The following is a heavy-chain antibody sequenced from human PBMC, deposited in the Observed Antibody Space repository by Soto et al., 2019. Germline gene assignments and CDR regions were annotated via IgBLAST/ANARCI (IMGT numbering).Heavy chain of an antibody. J-gene: IGHJ4*02. V-gene: IGHV4-30-2*01. CDR3: SRDYGGNSVY. CDR1: GGSISSGNYS. Sequence: SETLSLTCAVSGGSISSGNYSWSWIRQPPGKGLEWIGYIYHSGSTYYNPSLKSRVTISVDRSKNQFSLKLSSVTAADTAVYYCSRDYGGNSVYWGQGTLVTVSS. CDR2: IYHSGST. D-gene: IGHD4-17*01.